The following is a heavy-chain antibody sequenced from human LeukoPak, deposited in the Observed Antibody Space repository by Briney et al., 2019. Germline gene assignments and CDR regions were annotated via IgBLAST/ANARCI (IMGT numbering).Heavy chain of an antibody. Sequence: TGGSLRLSCAASGFTFSTHGMNWVRQAPGKGLESVSFIDTTTSYKYYADSVKGRFTISRDNAKNSLYLQMNSLRADDTAFYYCARGRSITILRGVAISDGFDIWGQGTMVTVSS. J-gene: IGHJ3*02. CDR2: IDTTTSYK. V-gene: IGHV3-21*01. D-gene: IGHD3-10*01. CDR1: GFTFSTHG. CDR3: ARGRSITILRGVAISDGFDI.